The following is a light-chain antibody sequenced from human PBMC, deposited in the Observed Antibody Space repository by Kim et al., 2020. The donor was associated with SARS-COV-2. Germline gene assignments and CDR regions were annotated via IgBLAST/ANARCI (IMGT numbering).Light chain of an antibody. V-gene: IGKV1D-8*02. J-gene: IGKJ2*01. Sequence: SASPGDKVTNTCRLTQNIARYLAWFQQRPGKAPQLLIYAAYTLHTGAPSRFSGSGSGTDFTLSINPLQSEDSATYFCQQYFDFPYTFGQGTKLEI. CDR2: AAY. CDR3: QQYFDFPYT. CDR1: QNIARY.